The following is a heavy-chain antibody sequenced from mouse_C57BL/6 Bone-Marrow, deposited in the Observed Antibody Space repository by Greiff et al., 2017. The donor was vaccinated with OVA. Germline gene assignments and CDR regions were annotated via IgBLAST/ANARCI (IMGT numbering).Heavy chain of an antibody. D-gene: IGHD2-2*01. J-gene: IGHJ2*01. CDR1: GFTFTDYY. V-gene: IGHV7-3*01. Sequence: EVHLVESGGGLVQPGGSLSLSCAASGFTFTDYYMSWVRQPPGKALEWLGFIRNKANGYTTEYSASVKGRFTISRDNSQSILYLQMNALRAEDSATYYCARYGLRQTFDYWGQGTTLTVSS. CDR2: IRNKANGYTT. CDR3: ARYGLRQTFDY.